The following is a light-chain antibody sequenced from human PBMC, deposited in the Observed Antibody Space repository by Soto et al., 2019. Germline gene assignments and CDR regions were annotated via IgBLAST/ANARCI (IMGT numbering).Light chain of an antibody. CDR1: SSDVGGYNY. CDR2: DVS. Sequence: QSALTQPASVSGSPGQSITISCTGTSSDVGGYNYVSWYQQHPGKAPKLMIYDVSNRPSGVSNRVSGSKSGNTASLTISGLQAEDEADYYCSSYTSSSTVVFGGGNKVTVL. CDR3: SSYTSSSTVV. V-gene: IGLV2-14*01. J-gene: IGLJ2*01.